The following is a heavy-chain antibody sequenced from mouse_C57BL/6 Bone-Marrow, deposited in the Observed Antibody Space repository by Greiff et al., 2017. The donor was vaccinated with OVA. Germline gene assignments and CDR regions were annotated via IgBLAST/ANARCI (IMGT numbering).Heavy chain of an antibody. CDR1: GFNIKDDY. Sequence: EVQLQQSGAELVRPGASVKLSCTASGFNIKDDYMHWVKQRPEQGLEWIGWIDPENGDTEYASKFQGKATITADTSSNTAHLQLSSLTSEDTAVYYCTRWDDYDTWFAYWGQGTLVTVSA. D-gene: IGHD2-4*01. CDR2: IDPENGDT. J-gene: IGHJ3*01. V-gene: IGHV14-4*01. CDR3: TRWDDYDTWFAY.